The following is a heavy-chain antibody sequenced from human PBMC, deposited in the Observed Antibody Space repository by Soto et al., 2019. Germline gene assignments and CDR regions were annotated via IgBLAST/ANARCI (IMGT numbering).Heavy chain of an antibody. J-gene: IGHJ4*02. CDR1: GFTFSSCA. CDR2: VTHDGSLY. Sequence: QVQLVESGGGVVQPGRSLRLSCVGSGFTFSSCAMHWVRQVPGKGLEWLAVVTHDGSLYPYADSVKGRFSISRDNSRKTLYLQMNSLRPEDTAVYYCVKDRSDTWSFDYWGQGTLVTVSS. CDR3: VKDRSDTWSFDY. V-gene: IGHV3-30*18. D-gene: IGHD2-8*02.